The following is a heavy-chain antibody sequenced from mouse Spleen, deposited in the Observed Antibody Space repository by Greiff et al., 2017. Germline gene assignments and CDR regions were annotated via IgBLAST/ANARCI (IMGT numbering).Heavy chain of an antibody. D-gene: IGHD3-2*02. Sequence: QVQLQQPGAELVKPGASVKLSCKASGYTFTSYWMHWVKQRPGQGLEWIGMIHPNSGSTNYNEKFKSKATLTVDKSSSTAYMQLSSLTSEDSAVYYCARERGSSGYDYWGQGTTLTVSS. CDR2: IHPNSGST. J-gene: IGHJ2*01. CDR3: ARERGSSGYDY. CDR1: GYTFTSYW. V-gene: IGHV1-64*01.